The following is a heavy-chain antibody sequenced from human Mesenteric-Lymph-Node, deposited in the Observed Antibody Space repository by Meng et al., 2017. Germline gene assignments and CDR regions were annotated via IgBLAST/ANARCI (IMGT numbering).Heavy chain of an antibody. CDR3: ARGLVVAAATLLDAFDI. CDR1: GYSISSGYY. J-gene: IGHJ3*02. CDR2: IYHSGST. D-gene: IGHD2-15*01. V-gene: IGHV4-38-2*01. Sequence: SETLSLTCAVSGYSISSGYYWGWIRQPPGKGLEWIGSIYHSGSTYYNPSLKSRVTISVDTSKNQFSLKLSSVTAADTAVYYCARGLVVAAATLLDAFDIWGQGTMVTVSS.